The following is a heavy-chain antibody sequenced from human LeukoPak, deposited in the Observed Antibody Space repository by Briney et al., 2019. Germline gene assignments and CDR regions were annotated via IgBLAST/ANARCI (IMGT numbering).Heavy chain of an antibody. J-gene: IGHJ4*02. CDR2: IYYSGST. D-gene: IGHD3-22*01. CDR3: ARVTRSPYYYDSSGQRAYFDY. CDR1: GGSISSGGFY. Sequence: SETLSLTCTVSGGSISSGGFYWSWIRQHPGKGLEWIGYIYYSGSTYYNPSLKSRVTISVDTSKNQFSLKLSSVTAADTAVYYCARVTRSPYYYDSSGQRAYFDYWGQGTLVTVSS. V-gene: IGHV4-31*03.